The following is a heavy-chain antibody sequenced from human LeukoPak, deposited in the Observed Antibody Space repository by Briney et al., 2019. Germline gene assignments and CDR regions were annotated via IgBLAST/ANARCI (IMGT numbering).Heavy chain of an antibody. J-gene: IGHJ5*02. Sequence: GGSLRLSCAASGFKFSSYWMTWVRQAPGKGLEWVANIKQDGSEKYYVDSVKGRFTISRDNSKNTLYLQMNSLRPEDTAVYYCAREQIEGLDPWGQGTLVTVSS. CDR2: IKQDGSEK. V-gene: IGHV3-7*01. CDR3: AREQIEGLDP. CDR1: GFKFSSYW.